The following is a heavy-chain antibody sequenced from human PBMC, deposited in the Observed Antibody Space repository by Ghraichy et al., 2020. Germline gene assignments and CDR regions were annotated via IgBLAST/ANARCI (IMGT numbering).Heavy chain of an antibody. CDR1: GGSFSGYY. Sequence: SETLSLTCAVYGGSFSGYYWSWIRQPPGKGLEWIGEINHSGSTNYNPSLKSRVTISVDTSKNQFSLKLSSVTAADTAVYYCARHDFWSGYDDYWGQGTLVTVSS. D-gene: IGHD3-3*01. CDR3: ARHDFWSGYDDY. J-gene: IGHJ4*02. V-gene: IGHV4-34*01. CDR2: INHSGST.